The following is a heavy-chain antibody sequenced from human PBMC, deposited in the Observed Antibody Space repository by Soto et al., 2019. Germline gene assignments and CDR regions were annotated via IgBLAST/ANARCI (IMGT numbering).Heavy chain of an antibody. CDR3: GRDLIYDVLTGLYYYFGMDV. Sequence: GASVTVSCKASGYTFTSCGISWVRQAPGQGLEWMGWISAYNGNTNYAQKFMGRVSMTTDTSIATAYMEMSSLKSDDTAVFYCGRDLIYDVLTGLYYYFGMDVWGQGTTVTVSS. CDR2: ISAYNGNT. J-gene: IGHJ6*02. D-gene: IGHD3-9*01. CDR1: GYTFTSCG. V-gene: IGHV1-18*04.